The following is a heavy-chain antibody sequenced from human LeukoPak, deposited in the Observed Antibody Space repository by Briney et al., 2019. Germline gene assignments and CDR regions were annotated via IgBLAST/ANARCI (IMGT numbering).Heavy chain of an antibody. CDR2: IYSGGST. CDR1: GFTVSSNY. V-gene: IGHV3-53*01. J-gene: IGHJ4*02. Sequence: GGSLRLSCAASGFTVSSNYMSWVRQAPGKGLEWVSVIYSGGSTYYADSVKGRFTISRDNSKNTLYLQMNSLRAEDTAVYYCARNAMATITWDYWGQGTLVTVSS. D-gene: IGHD5-24*01. CDR3: ARNAMATITWDY.